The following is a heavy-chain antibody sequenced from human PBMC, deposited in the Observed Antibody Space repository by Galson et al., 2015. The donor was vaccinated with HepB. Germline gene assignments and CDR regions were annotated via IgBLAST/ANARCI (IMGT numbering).Heavy chain of an antibody. CDR2: ISYDGIYN. J-gene: IGHJ6*02. V-gene: IGHV3-30*18. D-gene: IGHD1-14*01. CDR1: GFTFSSYG. CDR3: AKDHGDLKPGFSFRYGMDV. Sequence: SLRLSCAASGFTFSSYGVHWVRQGPGGGLEWLAVISYDGIYNYYADSVKGRITVSRDNSKNTVYLQLNSLRTEDTAVYYCAKDHGDLKPGFSFRYGMDVWGQGTTVTVSS.